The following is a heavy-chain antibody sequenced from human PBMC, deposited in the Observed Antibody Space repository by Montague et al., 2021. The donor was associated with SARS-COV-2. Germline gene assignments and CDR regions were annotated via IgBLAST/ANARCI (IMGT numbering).Heavy chain of an antibody. CDR3: ARDTRIAMLVVVTRYGLDV. V-gene: IGHV4-34*01. D-gene: IGHD3-22*01. CDR2: IGEINNGRSA. J-gene: IGHJ6*02. CDR1: GGSFNGFY. Sequence: SETLSLTCAVSGGSFNGFYWGWIRQPPGKGLEWLGEIGEINNGRSANYKPSLKSRVTISLDPSKNQFYLQLTSLTAADTAVYYCARDTRIAMLVVVTRYGLDVWGQGTTVTVSS.